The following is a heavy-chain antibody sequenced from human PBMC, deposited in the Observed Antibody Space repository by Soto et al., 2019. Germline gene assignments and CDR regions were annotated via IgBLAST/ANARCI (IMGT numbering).Heavy chain of an antibody. CDR1: GYNFTRFG. D-gene: IGHD6-13*01. J-gene: IGHJ6*02. CDR2: MGAHSGHT. Sequence: QFQLVQSGAEVKKPGASVKVYCKASGYNFTRFGISWVRQAPGHGLEWMGWMGAHSGHTRQAQKFQGRLTRTTDASMNTANIDLRSLTADDTALYYCGSEGQQRVQKDYYQFNGMDVWGQGTKVIVSS. CDR3: GSEGQQRVQKDYYQFNGMDV. V-gene: IGHV1-18*01.